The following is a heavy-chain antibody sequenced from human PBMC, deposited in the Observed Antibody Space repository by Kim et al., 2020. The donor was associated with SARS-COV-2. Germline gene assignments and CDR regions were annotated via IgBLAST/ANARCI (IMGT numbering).Heavy chain of an antibody. CDR3: ARDIKGGKAAADYFDH. D-gene: IGHD6-13*01. V-gene: IGHV1-69*13. Sequence: SVKVSCKASGCTFSSYAISWVRQAPGQGLEWMGGINTNFGTANYAQKFQRRVVITADESMTTAYMELSSLEAEDTAVYYCARDIKGGKAAADYFDHGGQ. CDR2: INTNFGTA. CDR1: GCTFSSYA. J-gene: IGHJ1*01.